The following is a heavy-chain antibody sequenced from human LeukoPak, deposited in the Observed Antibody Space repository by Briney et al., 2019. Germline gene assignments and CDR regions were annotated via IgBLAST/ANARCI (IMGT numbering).Heavy chain of an antibody. Sequence: SGPALVKPTQTLTLTCTFSGFSLRSDGMCVSWIRQPPGKGLEWIGEINHSGSTNYNPSLKSRVTISVDTSKNQFSLKLSSVTAADTAVYYCASWGFWGQGTLVTVSS. CDR2: INHSGST. D-gene: IGHD7-27*01. V-gene: IGHV4-30-2*01. CDR1: GFSLRSDGMC. CDR3: ASWGF. J-gene: IGHJ4*02.